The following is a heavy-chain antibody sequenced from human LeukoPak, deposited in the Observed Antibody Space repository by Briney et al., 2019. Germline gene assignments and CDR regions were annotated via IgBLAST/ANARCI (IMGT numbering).Heavy chain of an antibody. D-gene: IGHD3-16*02. CDR1: GFTFSSYN. CDR2: ISSSSSTI. J-gene: IGHJ4*02. CDR3: ARLREITFGGVIGIDY. V-gene: IGHV3-48*01. Sequence: GGSLRLSCAASGFTFSSYNMNWVRQAPGKGLEWVSYISSSSSTIYYADSVKGRFTISRDNAKNSLYLQMNSLRAEDTAVYYCARLREITFGGVIGIDYWGQGTLVTVSS.